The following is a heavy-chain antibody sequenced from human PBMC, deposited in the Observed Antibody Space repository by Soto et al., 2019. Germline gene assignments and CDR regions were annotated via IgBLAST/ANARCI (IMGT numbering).Heavy chain of an antibody. CDR3: ARLGVSSSWYGQNDY. V-gene: IGHV4-59*08. J-gene: IGHJ4*02. CDR1: GGSISSYY. D-gene: IGHD6-13*01. CDR2: IYYSGST. Sequence: QVQLQESGPGLVKPSETLSLTCTVSGGSISSYYWSWIRQPPGKGLEWIGYIYYSGSTNYNPSLKSRVTISVDTSKNQFSLKLSSVTAADTAVYYCARLGVSSSWYGQNDYWGQGTLVTVSS.